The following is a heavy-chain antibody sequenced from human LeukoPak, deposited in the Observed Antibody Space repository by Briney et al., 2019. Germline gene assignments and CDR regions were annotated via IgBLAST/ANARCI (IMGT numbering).Heavy chain of an antibody. V-gene: IGHV4-39*02. Sequence: SETLSLPSTVSGGPISSSSYYWGWIRPPPGKRLEWIGSIHYSGRTYYNPSLKSRVTISLDTSKNHFSLKLSSVTAADTAVYYCARPLGYCSGGSCYGDAFDIWGQGTMVTVSS. CDR3: ARPLGYCSGGSCYGDAFDI. CDR1: GGPISSSSYY. D-gene: IGHD2-15*01. CDR2: IHYSGRT. J-gene: IGHJ3*02.